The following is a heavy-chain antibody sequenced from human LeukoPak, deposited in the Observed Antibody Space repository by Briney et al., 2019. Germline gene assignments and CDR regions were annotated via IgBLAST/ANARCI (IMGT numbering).Heavy chain of an antibody. CDR3: AGDIVVVPAAIHAFDI. D-gene: IGHD2-2*02. V-gene: IGHV4-4*07. CDR1: GGSISSYY. Sequence: SETLSLTCTVSGGSISSYYWSWIRQPAGKGLEWIGRIYTSGSTNYNPSLKSRVTMSVHTSKNQFSLKLSSVTAADTAVYYCAGDIVVVPAAIHAFDIWGQGTMVTVSS. J-gene: IGHJ3*02. CDR2: IYTSGST.